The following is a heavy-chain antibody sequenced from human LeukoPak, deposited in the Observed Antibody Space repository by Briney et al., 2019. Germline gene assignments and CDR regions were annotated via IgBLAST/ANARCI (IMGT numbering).Heavy chain of an antibody. V-gene: IGHV3-21*01. CDR2: ISSSSSYI. CDR3: ARGYYDSSGYYGY. Sequence: PGGSLRLSCAASGLTFSSYSMNWVRQAPGKGLEWVSSISSSSSYIYYADSVKGRFTISRDNAKNSLYLQMNSLRAEDTAVYYCARGYYDSSGYYGYWGQGTLVTVSS. J-gene: IGHJ4*02. CDR1: GLTFSSYS. D-gene: IGHD3-22*01.